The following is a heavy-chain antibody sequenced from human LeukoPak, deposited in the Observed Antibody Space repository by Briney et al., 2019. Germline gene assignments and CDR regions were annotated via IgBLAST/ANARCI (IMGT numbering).Heavy chain of an antibody. CDR2: INPNSGGT. D-gene: IGHD5-12*01. CDR3: ARERGYSGYADAFDI. V-gene: IGHV1-2*02. CDR1: GYTFSDYY. J-gene: IGHJ3*02. Sequence: ASVKVSCKASGYTFSDYYMHWVRQAPGQGLEWMGWINPNSGGTNYAQKFQGRVTMTRDTSISTAYMELSRLRSDDTAVYYCARERGYSGYADAFDIWGQGTMVTVSS.